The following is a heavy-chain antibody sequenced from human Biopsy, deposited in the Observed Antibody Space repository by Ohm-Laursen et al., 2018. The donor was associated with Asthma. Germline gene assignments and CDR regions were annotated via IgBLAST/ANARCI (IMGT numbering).Heavy chain of an antibody. CDR3: ARLAYGSGSFFDF. D-gene: IGHD3-10*01. V-gene: IGHV5-51*01. CDR2: IFPGDSDT. Sequence: GESLRLSCKASGYIFTSYWIGWVRQMPGKGLEWMGIIFPGDSDTIYSPSFHGQVTISADKSISTAYLQWSSLKASDTAIYYCARLAYGSGSFFDFWGQGTLVTVAS. J-gene: IGHJ4*02. CDR1: GYIFTSYW.